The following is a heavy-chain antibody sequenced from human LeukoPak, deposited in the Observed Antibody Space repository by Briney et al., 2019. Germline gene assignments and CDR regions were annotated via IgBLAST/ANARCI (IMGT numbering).Heavy chain of an antibody. D-gene: IGHD4-17*01. CDR1: GDSVSRSDYS. CDR2: IYSSGST. CDR3: VRVNGETTAFDY. V-gene: IGHV4-30-4*01. Sequence: SETLSLTCTVSGDSVSRSDYSWIRQSPGKGLECIGYIYSSGSTYYNPSLKGRPSLSVDTSKNQLSLRLSSVTAADTAVYYCVRVNGETTAFDYWGQGTLVTVSS. J-gene: IGHJ4*02.